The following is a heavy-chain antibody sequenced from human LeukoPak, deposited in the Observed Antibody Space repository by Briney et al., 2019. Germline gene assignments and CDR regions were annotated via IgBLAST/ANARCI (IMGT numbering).Heavy chain of an antibody. CDR1: GFTFSSHG. Sequence: GGSLRLSCAASGFTFSSHGMNWVRQAPGKGLEWVSGISPSGGITYYTDSVKGRFTISRDNSKNTQSLQMNSLRAEDTAVYYCAKGGLVHAFGIWGQGTMVTVSS. CDR3: AKGGLVHAFGI. CDR2: ISPSGGIT. V-gene: IGHV3-23*01. J-gene: IGHJ3*02. D-gene: IGHD3-22*01.